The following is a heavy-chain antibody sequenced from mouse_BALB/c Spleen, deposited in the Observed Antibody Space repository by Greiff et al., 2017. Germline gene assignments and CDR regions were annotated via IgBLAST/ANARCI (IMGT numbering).Heavy chain of an antibody. V-gene: IGHV5-12-1*01. CDR2: ISSGGGST. D-gene: IGHD1-1*01. J-gene: IGHJ4*01. CDR3: ASDYYGSSYDAMGY. Sequence: EVMLVESGGGLVKPGGSLKLSCAASGFAFSSYDMSWVRQTPEKRLEWVAYISSGGGSTYYPDTVKGRFTISRDNAKNTLYLQMSSLKSEDTAMYYCASDYYGSSYDAMGYWGQGTSVTVSS. CDR1: GFAFSSYD.